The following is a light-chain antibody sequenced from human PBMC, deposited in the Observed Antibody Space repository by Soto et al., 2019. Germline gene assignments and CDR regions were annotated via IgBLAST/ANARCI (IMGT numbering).Light chain of an antibody. Sequence: EVVLAPSPFTPALSPGERATPSFRASQSFRGLLAWYQQKPGQAPRLLIYDAYNRATGVPPRFSGSGSGTDFTLTISSLEPEDSAVYYCQQRHMWPIPFGQGTRLEIK. J-gene: IGKJ5*01. V-gene: IGKV3-11*01. CDR1: QSFRGL. CDR3: QQRHMWPIP. CDR2: DAY.